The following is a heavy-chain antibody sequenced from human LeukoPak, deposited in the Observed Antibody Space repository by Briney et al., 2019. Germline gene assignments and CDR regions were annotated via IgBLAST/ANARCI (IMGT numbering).Heavy chain of an antibody. CDR3: ARWGSLYNFDY. CDR2: INWSGGNT. V-gene: IGHV3-20*04. CDR1: GFTFDDYG. Sequence: GGSLRLSCAASGFTFDDYGMTWVRQAPGKGLEWVSGINWSGGNTRYADSVKGRFTFSRDNAKKSLYLQMNSLRAEDTALYYCARWGSLYNFDYWGQGTLVTVSS. J-gene: IGHJ4*02. D-gene: IGHD3-16*01.